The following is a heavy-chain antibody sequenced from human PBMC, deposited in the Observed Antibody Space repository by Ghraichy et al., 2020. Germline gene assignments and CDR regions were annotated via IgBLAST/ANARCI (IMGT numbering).Heavy chain of an antibody. Sequence: SVKVSCKASGGTFSSYAISWVRQAPGQGLEWMGRIIPILGIANYAQKFQGRVTITADKSTSTAYMELSSLRSEDTAVYYCAGTVYDFWSGYYSWFDPWGQGTLVTVSS. D-gene: IGHD3-3*01. CDR2: IIPILGIA. CDR3: AGTVYDFWSGYYSWFDP. V-gene: IGHV1-69*04. J-gene: IGHJ5*02. CDR1: GGTFSSYA.